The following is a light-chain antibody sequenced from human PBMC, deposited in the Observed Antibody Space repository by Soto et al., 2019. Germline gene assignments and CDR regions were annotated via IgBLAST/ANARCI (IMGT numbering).Light chain of an antibody. CDR1: QSVRSN. CDR3: QQYNDWPRT. Sequence: EIVMTQSPVTLSVSPGERATLSCTASQSVRSNLAWYQQKPGQAPRLLIYDASTRASVIPARFSGSGPGTEFTLTISSLQSEDLAVYYCQQYNDWPRTFGQGTKVEIK. V-gene: IGKV3-15*01. CDR2: DAS. J-gene: IGKJ1*01.